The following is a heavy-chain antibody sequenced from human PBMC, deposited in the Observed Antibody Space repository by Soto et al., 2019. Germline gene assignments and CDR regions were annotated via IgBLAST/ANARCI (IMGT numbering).Heavy chain of an antibody. CDR2: TYYRSKWYN. Sequence: SQTLSLTCAISGDSVSSNSAAWNWIRQSPSRGLEWLGRTYYRSKWYNDYAVSVKSRITINPDTSKNQFSLQLNSVTPEDTAVYYCARAGYDFWSGYYNYFDYWGQGTLVTVSS. J-gene: IGHJ4*02. CDR1: GDSVSSNSAA. CDR3: ARAGYDFWSGYYNYFDY. D-gene: IGHD3-3*01. V-gene: IGHV6-1*01.